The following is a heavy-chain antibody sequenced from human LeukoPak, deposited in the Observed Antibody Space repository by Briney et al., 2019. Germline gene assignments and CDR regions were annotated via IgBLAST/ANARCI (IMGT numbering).Heavy chain of an antibody. CDR3: ARDLGGDNWFDP. CDR2: IYHSGST. Sequence: SETLSLSCAVSGGSISSGGYSWSWIRQPPGKGLEWIGYIYHSGSTYYNPSLKGRVTISVDRSKNQFSLKLSSVTAADTAVYYCARDLGGDNWFDPWGQGTLVTVSS. CDR1: GGSISSGGYS. D-gene: IGHD3-16*01. V-gene: IGHV4-30-2*01. J-gene: IGHJ5*02.